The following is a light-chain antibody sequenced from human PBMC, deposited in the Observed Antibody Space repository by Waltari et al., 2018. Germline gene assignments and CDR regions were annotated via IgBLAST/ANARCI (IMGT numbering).Light chain of an antibody. V-gene: IGKV1-5*03. Sequence: DLQMTQSPSTLPASVGDRVTIPCRASQGISSGLAWYQQKPGKAPKLLIYRASTLESGVPSRFSGSGSGTELTLTISSLQPDDFATYYCQQYNSYPWTFGQGTKVEIK. CDR3: QQYNSYPWT. J-gene: IGKJ1*01. CDR2: RAS. CDR1: QGISSG.